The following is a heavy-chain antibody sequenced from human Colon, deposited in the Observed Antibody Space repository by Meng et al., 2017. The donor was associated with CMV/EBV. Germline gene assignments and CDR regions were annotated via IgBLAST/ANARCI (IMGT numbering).Heavy chain of an antibody. Sequence: FSRYAMSWVRQAPGKGLEWVSTISGSGGSTYYADSVKGRFTISRDNSKNTLYLQMNSLRAEDTAVYYCATDKYYYDSSGYYRNPVFDYWGQGTLVTVSS. CDR2: ISGSGGST. CDR1: FSRYA. V-gene: IGHV3-23*01. J-gene: IGHJ4*02. D-gene: IGHD3-22*01. CDR3: ATDKYYYDSSGYYRNPVFDY.